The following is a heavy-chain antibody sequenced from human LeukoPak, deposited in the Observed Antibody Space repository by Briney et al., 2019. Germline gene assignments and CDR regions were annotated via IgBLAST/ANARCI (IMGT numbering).Heavy chain of an antibody. J-gene: IGHJ4*02. CDR1: GFIVSSNY. Sequence: GGSLRLPCAASGFIVSSNYMSWVRQAPGKGLEWVSIIYSGGSTYYADSVKGRFTISRENSKNTVYLQMNSLRGEDTAMYYCARVGTGTSGYFDYWGQGALVTVSS. CDR3: ARVGTGTSGYFDY. D-gene: IGHD2-8*01. V-gene: IGHV3-53*01. CDR2: IYSGGST.